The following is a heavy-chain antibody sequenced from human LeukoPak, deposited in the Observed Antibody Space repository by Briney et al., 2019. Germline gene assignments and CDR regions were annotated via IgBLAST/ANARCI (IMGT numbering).Heavy chain of an antibody. CDR2: ISYDGSNK. CDR1: GFTFSSYA. J-gene: IGHJ6*02. D-gene: IGHD6-19*01. CDR3: ARVYEQWLSTNYGMDV. V-gene: IGHV3-30-3*01. Sequence: GRSLRLSCAASGFTFSSYAMHWVRQAPGKGLEWVAVISYDGSNKYYADSVKGRFTISRDNSKNTLHLQMNSLRAEDTAVYYCARVYEQWLSTNYGMDVWGQGTTVTVSS.